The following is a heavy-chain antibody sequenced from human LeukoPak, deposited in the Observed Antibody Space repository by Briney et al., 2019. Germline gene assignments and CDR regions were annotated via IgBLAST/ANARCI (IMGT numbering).Heavy chain of an antibody. D-gene: IGHD4-23*01. CDR1: GDSISSSSAT. Sequence: SQTLSLTCAISGDSISSSSATWNWIRQSPSRGLEWLGRTYYRSKWYNEYAVSVKSRMTINADTSKNQFSLQLNSVTPEDTAVYYCARRKDGGNYFDYWGQGTPVTVSS. CDR3: ARRKDGGNYFDY. J-gene: IGHJ4*02. V-gene: IGHV6-1*01. CDR2: TYYRSKWYN.